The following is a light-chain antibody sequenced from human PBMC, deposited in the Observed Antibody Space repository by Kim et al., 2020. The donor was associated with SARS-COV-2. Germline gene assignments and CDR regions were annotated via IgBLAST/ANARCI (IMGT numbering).Light chain of an antibody. Sequence: PGERVTLSVRASQTVAGNFLAWYQHKFGRAPRLLILGASTRASGISDRFSGSGSGTDFTLTISRLEPEDSAVYYCQQLGGSPEITFGQGTRLEIK. V-gene: IGKV3-20*01. CDR1: QTVAGNF. CDR3: QQLGGSPEIT. J-gene: IGKJ5*01. CDR2: GAS.